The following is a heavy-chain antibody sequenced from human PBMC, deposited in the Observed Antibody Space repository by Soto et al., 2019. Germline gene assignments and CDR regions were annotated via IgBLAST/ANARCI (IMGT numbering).Heavy chain of an antibody. D-gene: IGHD7-27*01. J-gene: IGHJ5*01. Sequence: GGSLRLSCAASGFTLSSYGMHWVRQAPGKGLEWVAVISYDGSNKYYADSVKGRFTISRDNAKNTLYLQMNSLRAEDTAVYYCARDHIIANPANWLDFWGQGTLVTVSS. CDR1: GFTLSSYG. CDR2: ISYDGSNK. CDR3: ARDHIIANPANWLDF. V-gene: IGHV3-30*03.